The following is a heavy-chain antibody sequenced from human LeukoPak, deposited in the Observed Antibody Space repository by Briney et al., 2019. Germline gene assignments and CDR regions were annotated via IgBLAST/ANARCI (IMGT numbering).Heavy chain of an antibody. D-gene: IGHD1-26*01. J-gene: IGHJ4*02. CDR1: GFTFSDYY. CDR2: IRGSGSDI. V-gene: IGHV3-11*01. Sequence: GGSLRLSCAASGFTFSDYYMSWIRQAPGKGLECVSYIRGSGSDIYYADSVKGRFTISRDNAKNSLYLQMNSLRADDTAVYYCARDIVAAGLFFDYWGQGTPVTVSS. CDR3: ARDIVAAGLFFDY.